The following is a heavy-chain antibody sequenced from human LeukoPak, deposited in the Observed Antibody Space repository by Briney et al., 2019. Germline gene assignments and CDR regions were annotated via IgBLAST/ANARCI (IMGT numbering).Heavy chain of an antibody. CDR2: IYYSGST. Sequence: SETLSLTCTVSGGSISSYYWSWIRQPPGKGLEWIGYIYYSGSTNYNTSLRSRVTISIDTSNNQFSLRLSSATAADTAVYYCAREQALEYFDYWGQGALVTVSS. CDR1: GGSISSYY. CDR3: AREQALEYFDY. J-gene: IGHJ4*02. V-gene: IGHV4-59*01.